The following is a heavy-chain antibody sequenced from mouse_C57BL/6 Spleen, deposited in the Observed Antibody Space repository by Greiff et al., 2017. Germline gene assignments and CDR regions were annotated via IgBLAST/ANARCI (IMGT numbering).Heavy chain of an antibody. Sequence: QVQLKESGAELAKPGASVKLSCKASGYTFTSYWMHWVKQRPGQGLEWIGYINPSSGYTKYNQKFKDKYTLTADKSSSTAYMQLSSLTYEDSAVYYCARDPDGYLFAYWGQGTLVTVSA. D-gene: IGHD2-3*01. CDR2: INPSSGYT. V-gene: IGHV1-7*01. CDR1: GYTFTSYW. CDR3: ARDPDGYLFAY. J-gene: IGHJ3*01.